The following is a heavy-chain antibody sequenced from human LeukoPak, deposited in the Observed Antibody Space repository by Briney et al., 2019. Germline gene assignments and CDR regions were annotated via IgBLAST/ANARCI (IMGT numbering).Heavy chain of an antibody. CDR1: GFTFSSHG. CDR2: IWYDGSNK. Sequence: PGRSLRLSCAASGFTFSSHGMHWVRQAPGKGLEWVAVIWYDGSNKYYADSVKGRFTISRDNSKNTLYLQMNSLRAGDTAVYYCARDGTGSNSGWYIHSGQGALVTVSS. J-gene: IGHJ4*02. D-gene: IGHD6-19*01. CDR3: ARDGTGSNSGWYIH. V-gene: IGHV3-33*01.